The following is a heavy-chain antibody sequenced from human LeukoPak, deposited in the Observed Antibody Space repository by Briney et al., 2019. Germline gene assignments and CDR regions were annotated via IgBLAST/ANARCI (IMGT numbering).Heavy chain of an antibody. Sequence: AASVKVSCKASGYTFTSYDINWVRQATGQGLEWMGWMNPNSGNTGYAQKFQGRVTITTDESTSTAYMELSSLRSEDTAVYYCARTLKSDDFWSGYYYYYMDVWGKGTTVTVSS. V-gene: IGHV1-8*03. CDR3: ARTLKSDDFWSGYYYYYMDV. J-gene: IGHJ6*03. CDR1: GYTFTSYD. CDR2: MNPNSGNT. D-gene: IGHD3-3*01.